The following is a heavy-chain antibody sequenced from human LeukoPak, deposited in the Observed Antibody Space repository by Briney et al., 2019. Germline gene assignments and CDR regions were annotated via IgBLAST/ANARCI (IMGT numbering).Heavy chain of an antibody. CDR1: GGSISSYY. D-gene: IGHD6-6*01. CDR2: IYYSGST. V-gene: IGHV4-59*01. CDR3: ARSIDFDY. J-gene: IGHJ4*02. Sequence: SETLSLTCTVSGGSISSYYWSWIRQPPGKGLEWIGYIYYSGSTNYNPSLKSRVTISVDTSKNQFSLKLSSVTAADTAVYYCARSIDFDYWGQGTLVTVSS.